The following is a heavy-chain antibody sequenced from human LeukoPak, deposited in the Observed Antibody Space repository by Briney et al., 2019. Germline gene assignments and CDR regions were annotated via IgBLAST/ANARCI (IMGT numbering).Heavy chain of an antibody. V-gene: IGHV3-23*01. CDR3: ARVRLGELSSIDY. J-gene: IGHJ4*02. D-gene: IGHD3-16*02. Sequence: GGSLRLSCAASGFTFSSYAMSWVRQAPGKGLEWVSAISGSGGSTYYADSVKGRFTISRDNSKNTLYLQMNSLRAEDTAVYYCARVRLGELSSIDYWGQGTLVTVSS. CDR2: ISGSGGST. CDR1: GFTFSSYA.